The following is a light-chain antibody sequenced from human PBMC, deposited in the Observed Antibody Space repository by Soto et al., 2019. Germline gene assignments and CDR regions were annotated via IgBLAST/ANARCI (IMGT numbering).Light chain of an antibody. V-gene: IGKV3-20*01. Sequence: EIVLTQSPGTLSLSPGEGATLSCRASQSVGSDFLAWYQQRPGQPPRILIFGASGRAAGIPDRFSGSGSGTDFTLTISRLEPEDFAVYYSQQYGSLSWAFGQGTKVEI. CDR1: QSVGSDF. CDR3: QQYGSLSWA. CDR2: GAS. J-gene: IGKJ1*01.